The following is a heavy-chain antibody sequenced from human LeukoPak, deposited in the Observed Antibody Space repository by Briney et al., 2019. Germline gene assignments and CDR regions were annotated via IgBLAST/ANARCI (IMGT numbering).Heavy chain of an antibody. V-gene: IGHV1-18*01. D-gene: IGHD2-15*01. CDR2: ISAYNGNT. J-gene: IGHJ4*02. CDR3: ARVSSTIVVVAADFDY. Sequence: ASVKVSCKASGYTFTSYGISWVRQAPGQGLEWMGWISAYNGNTNYAQKLQGRVTMTTDTSTSTAYMELRSLRSDDTAVYYCARVSSTIVVVAADFDYWGQGTLVTVSS. CDR1: GYTFTSYG.